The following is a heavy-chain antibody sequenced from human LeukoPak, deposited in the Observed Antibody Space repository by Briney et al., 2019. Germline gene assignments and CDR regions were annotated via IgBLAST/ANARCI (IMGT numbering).Heavy chain of an antibody. J-gene: IGHJ6*02. D-gene: IGHD3-22*01. Sequence: ETLSLTCTVSGGSISSSYWSWIRQPPGKGLEWVSAISGSAGRTYYADSVKGRFTISRANSNSTVYLQMSGLRAEDTALYYCAKTNYYDTSPYHLRSYYYGLDVWGQGTTVTVSS. V-gene: IGHV3-23*01. CDR1: GGSISSSY. CDR3: AKTNYYDTSPYHLRSYYYGLDV. CDR2: ISGSAGRT.